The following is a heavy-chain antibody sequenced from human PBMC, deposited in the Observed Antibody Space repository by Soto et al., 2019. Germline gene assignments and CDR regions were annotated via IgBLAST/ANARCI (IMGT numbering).Heavy chain of an antibody. CDR3: ARDLGAAGPPRNYFDY. CDR1: GFTFSSYG. V-gene: IGHV3-33*01. Sequence: VQLVESGGGVVQPGRSLRLSCAASGFTFSSYGMHWVRQAPGKGLEWVAVIWYDGSNKYYADSVKGRFTISRDNSKNTLYLQMNSLRAEDTAVYYCARDLGAAGPPRNYFDYWGQGTLVTVSS. D-gene: IGHD3-16*01. J-gene: IGHJ4*02. CDR2: IWYDGSNK.